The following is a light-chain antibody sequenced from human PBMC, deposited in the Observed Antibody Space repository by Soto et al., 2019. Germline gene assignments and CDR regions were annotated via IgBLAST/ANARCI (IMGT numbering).Light chain of an antibody. CDR3: QKYNSAPYT. CDR2: AAS. Sequence: DIQMTQSPSSLSASVGDRVTITCRASQGISNYLAWYQQMPGQVPKLLIYAASTLQSGVPSRFSGSGSGTDFTLIISSLQPEDVATYHCQKYNSAPYTFGQGTKLEIK. CDR1: QGISNY. V-gene: IGKV1-27*01. J-gene: IGKJ2*01.